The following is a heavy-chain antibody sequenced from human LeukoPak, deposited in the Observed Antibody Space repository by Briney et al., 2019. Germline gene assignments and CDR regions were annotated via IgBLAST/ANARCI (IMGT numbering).Heavy chain of an antibody. CDR2: IYHSGST. D-gene: IGHD2-15*01. V-gene: IGHV4-4*02. CDR3: ARDRSCSGGSCYRNDAFDI. Sequence: SGTLSLTCAVSGGSISSSNWWSWVRQPPGKGLEWIGEIYHSGSTNYNPSLKSRVTISVDKSKNQFSLKLSSVTAADTAVYYCARDRSCSGGSCYRNDAFDIWGQGTMVTVSS. J-gene: IGHJ3*02. CDR1: GGSISSSNW.